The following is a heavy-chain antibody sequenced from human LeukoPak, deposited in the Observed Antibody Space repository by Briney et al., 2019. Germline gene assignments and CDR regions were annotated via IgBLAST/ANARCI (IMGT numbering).Heavy chain of an antibody. D-gene: IGHD3-22*01. V-gene: IGHV3-66*01. CDR1: GFTVSSNY. CDR3: AAYYYDSSGYYSDY. J-gene: IGHJ4*02. Sequence: GGSLRLSCAASGFTVSSNYMSWVRHAPGKGLEWVSVIYSGGSTYYADSVKGRFTISRDNSKNTLYLQMNSLRAEDTAVYYCAAYYYDSSGYYSDYWGQGTLVTVSS. CDR2: IYSGGST.